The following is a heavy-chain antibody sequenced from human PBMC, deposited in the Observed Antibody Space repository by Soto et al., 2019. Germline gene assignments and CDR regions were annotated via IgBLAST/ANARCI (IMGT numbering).Heavy chain of an antibody. V-gene: IGHV3-23*01. Sequence: EVQLLESGGGLVQPGGSLRLSCAASGFTFSSFAMSWVRQAPGKGLEWVSTISGSGDSTQYADSVKGRFTISRDNSNNTLFLQMNSLRGEDTAIYFCAKDRWPIVVVPTAIEVYDMWGQGTMVTVSS. CDR1: GFTFSSFA. D-gene: IGHD2-2*02. CDR3: AKDRWPIVVVPTAIEVYDM. CDR2: ISGSGDST. J-gene: IGHJ3*02.